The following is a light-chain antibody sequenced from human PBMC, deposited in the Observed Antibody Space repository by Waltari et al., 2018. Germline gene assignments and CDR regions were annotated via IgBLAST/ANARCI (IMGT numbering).Light chain of an antibody. CDR3: SSYTSSSTRV. J-gene: IGLJ3*02. Sequence: SALTQPASVSGSPGQSITISCTGTSSDIGGYNYVSWYQQHPGKAPKLMIYGITNRPSGVSHRFSGSRSGNTASLTISGLQAEDEADYYCSSYTSSSTRVFGGGTKLTVL. V-gene: IGLV2-14*03. CDR2: GIT. CDR1: SSDIGGYNY.